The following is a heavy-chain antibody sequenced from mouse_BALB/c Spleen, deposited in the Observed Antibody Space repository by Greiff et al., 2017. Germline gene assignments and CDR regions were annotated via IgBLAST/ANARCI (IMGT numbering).Heavy chain of an antibody. CDR3: ARRGYESFAY. Sequence: VKLMESGAELVRPGSSVKISCKASGYAFSSYWMNWVKQRPGQGLEWIGQIYPGDGDTNYNGKFKGKATLTADKSSSTAYMQLSSLTSEDSAVYFCARRGYESFAYWGQGTLVTVSA. D-gene: IGHD2-3*01. CDR2: IYPGDGDT. J-gene: IGHJ3*01. V-gene: IGHV1-80*01. CDR1: GYAFSSYW.